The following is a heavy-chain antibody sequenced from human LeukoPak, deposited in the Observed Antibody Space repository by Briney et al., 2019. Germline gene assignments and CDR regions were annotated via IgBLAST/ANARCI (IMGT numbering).Heavy chain of an antibody. V-gene: IGHV4-59*12. CDR1: GGSISSYY. D-gene: IGHD3-10*01. J-gene: IGHJ4*02. CDR3: ARDGDGSGTYFDY. CDR2: IYYSGST. Sequence: SETLSLTCTVPGGSISSYYWSWIRQPPGKGLEWIGYIYYSGSTNYNPSLKSRVTISVDTSKNQFSLKLTSVTAADTAVYYCARDGDGSGTYFDYWGQGTLVTVSS.